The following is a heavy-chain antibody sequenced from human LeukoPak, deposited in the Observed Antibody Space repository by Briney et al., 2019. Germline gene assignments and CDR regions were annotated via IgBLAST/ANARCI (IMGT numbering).Heavy chain of an antibody. Sequence: PGGSLRLSCGASGLTVSSYGMSWVRQAPGKGLEWVSTIIGSAVNTSYADSVKCRFTISRDDSKNTVYLQMNSLRAEDTAVYSCAKYTSGTSYRGLDQWGQGTLVTVSS. CDR1: GLTVSSYG. J-gene: IGHJ4*02. D-gene: IGHD3-10*01. CDR3: AKYTSGTSYRGLDQ. V-gene: IGHV3-23*01. CDR2: IIGSAVNT.